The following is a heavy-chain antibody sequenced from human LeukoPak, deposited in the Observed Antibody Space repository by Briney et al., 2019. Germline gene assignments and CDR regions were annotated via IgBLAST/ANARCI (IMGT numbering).Heavy chain of an antibody. D-gene: IGHD3-9*01. V-gene: IGHV3-23*01. CDR3: AKDPHYFDWLFR. CDR1: GFTFSSYA. CDR2: ISSSGGST. Sequence: PGGSLRLSCAASGFTFSSYAMSWVRQAPGKGLEWVSVISSSGGSTYYADSVKGRFTISRDNSKNTLYLQMNSLRAEDTAVYYCAKDPHYFDWLFRWGQGTLVSVSS. J-gene: IGHJ4*02.